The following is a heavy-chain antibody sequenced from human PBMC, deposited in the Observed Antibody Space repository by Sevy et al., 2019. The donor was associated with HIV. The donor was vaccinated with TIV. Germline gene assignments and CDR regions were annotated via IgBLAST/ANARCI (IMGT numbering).Heavy chain of an antibody. D-gene: IGHD2-15*01. Sequence: GGSLRLSCAAFGFTFTNAWMSWVRQAPGKGLEWVGRIKSKTDGGTTDYAAHVKGRFTISRDDSKNTLYLHMNSLKTEDTAVYYCTLEGLYCSGGSCYSEGFDSWGQGTLVTVSS. J-gene: IGHJ4*02. CDR3: TLEGLYCSGGSCYSEGFDS. CDR1: GFTFTNAW. CDR2: IKSKTDGGTT. V-gene: IGHV3-15*01.